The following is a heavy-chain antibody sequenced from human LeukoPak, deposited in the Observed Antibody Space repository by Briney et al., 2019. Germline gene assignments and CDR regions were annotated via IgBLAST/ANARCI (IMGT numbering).Heavy chain of an antibody. CDR2: INPNSGGT. V-gene: IGHV1-2*02. Sequence: ASVKVSCKVCGYTLTELSMHWVRQAPGQGLEWMGWINPNSGGTNYAQKFQGRVTMTRDTSISTAYMELSRLRSDDTAVYYCARLGPIHLATVTTGFEDYWGQGTLVTVSS. CDR3: ARLGPIHLATVTTGFEDY. D-gene: IGHD4-17*01. CDR1: GYTLTELS. J-gene: IGHJ4*02.